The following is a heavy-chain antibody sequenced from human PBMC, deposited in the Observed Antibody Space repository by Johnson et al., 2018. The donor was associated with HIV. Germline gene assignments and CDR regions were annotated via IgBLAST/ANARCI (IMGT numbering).Heavy chain of an antibody. V-gene: IGHV3-66*01. CDR2: IYSGGST. D-gene: IGHD2-2*01. CDR1: GFTFSSYW. J-gene: IGHJ3*02. Sequence: VQLVESGGGLVQPGGSLRLSCAASGFTFSSYWMSWVRQAPGKGLEWVSVIYSGGSTYYADSVKGRFTISRDNSKNTLYLQMNSVRAEDTAVYYCARGLGSRSAFDIWGQGTMVTVSS. CDR3: ARGLGSRSAFDI.